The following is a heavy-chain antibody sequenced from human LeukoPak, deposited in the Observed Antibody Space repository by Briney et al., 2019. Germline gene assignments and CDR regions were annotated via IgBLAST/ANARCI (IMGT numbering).Heavy chain of an antibody. D-gene: IGHD3-10*01. J-gene: IGHJ4*02. CDR2: ISGSGGST. Sequence: GGSLRLSCAASGFTFSSYAMSWVRQAPGKGLEWVSAISGSGGSTYYADSVKGRFTISRDNSKSTLYLQMNSLRAEDTAVYYCAKTYHPMLWFGELLRGEFDYWGQGTLVTVSS. CDR1: GFTFSSYA. V-gene: IGHV3-23*01. CDR3: AKTYHPMLWFGELLRGEFDY.